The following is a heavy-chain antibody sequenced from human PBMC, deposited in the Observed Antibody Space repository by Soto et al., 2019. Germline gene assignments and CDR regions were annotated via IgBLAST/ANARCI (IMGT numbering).Heavy chain of an antibody. CDR3: ARGRIVVVQAAKYWFDP. Sequence: KTWETLSLTCAVYGGSFSGYYWSWIRQPPGKGLEWIGEINHSGSTNYNPSLKSRVTISVDTSKNQFSLKLSSVTAADTAVYYCARGRIVVVQAAKYWFDPCGQGTLLTVSS. J-gene: IGHJ5*02. D-gene: IGHD2-2*01. CDR1: GGSFSGYY. V-gene: IGHV4-34*01. CDR2: INHSGST.